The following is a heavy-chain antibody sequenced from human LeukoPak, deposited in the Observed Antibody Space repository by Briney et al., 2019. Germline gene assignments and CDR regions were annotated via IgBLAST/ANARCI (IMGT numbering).Heavy chain of an antibody. D-gene: IGHD6-6*01. J-gene: IGHJ4*02. Sequence: PGGSLRLSCAASGFTFNSFGIHWVRQAPGKGLEWVAGIWSDGSKKNYADSEKGRFTISRDNSKNTLYLQMNSLRAEDTAVYYCARDAYSSSSGVFDYWGQGTLVMVSS. CDR1: GFTFNSFG. CDR2: IWSDGSKK. V-gene: IGHV3-33*01. CDR3: ARDAYSSSSGVFDY.